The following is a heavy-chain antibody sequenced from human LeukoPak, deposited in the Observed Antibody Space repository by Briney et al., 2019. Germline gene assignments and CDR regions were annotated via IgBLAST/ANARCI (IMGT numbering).Heavy chain of an antibody. CDR1: GYIFTSYN. Sequence: ASVKVSCKASGYIFTSYNISWVRHAPGQRLEWMGWISAYNGDTNYVQKFQGRVTMTTDTSTSTAFMELKSLRSDDTAVYYCAREEGAPIAAANIWGLGTKVTVSS. D-gene: IGHD6-13*01. J-gene: IGHJ3*02. CDR2: ISAYNGDT. CDR3: AREEGAPIAAANI. V-gene: IGHV1-18*01.